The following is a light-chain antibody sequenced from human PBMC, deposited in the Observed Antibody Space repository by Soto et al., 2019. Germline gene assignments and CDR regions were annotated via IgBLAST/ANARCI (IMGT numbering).Light chain of an antibody. Sequence: QSVLTQPASVSGSPGQSITIPCTGTSSDVGAYNYVSWYQQHPGKAPKLMIYDVNNRPSGVSNRFSGSKSGNTASLTISGLQAEDEADYYCSSYTRSSTYVFGTGTKVTVL. CDR2: DVN. CDR1: SSDVGAYNY. CDR3: SSYTRSSTYV. V-gene: IGLV2-14*01. J-gene: IGLJ1*01.